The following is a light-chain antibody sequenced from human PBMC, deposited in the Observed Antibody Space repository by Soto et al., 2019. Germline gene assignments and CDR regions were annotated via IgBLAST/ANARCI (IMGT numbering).Light chain of an antibody. V-gene: IGKV1-39*01. CDR1: QSISSY. Sequence: DIQMTQSPSSLSASVGDRVTITCRASQSISSYLNWYLQKPGNAPKLLIFAASSLQSGVPSRLSGSGSGTDFVLTITSLQPEDFATYYCQQSYSTPWTFGQGTKVDIK. CDR2: AAS. CDR3: QQSYSTPWT. J-gene: IGKJ1*01.